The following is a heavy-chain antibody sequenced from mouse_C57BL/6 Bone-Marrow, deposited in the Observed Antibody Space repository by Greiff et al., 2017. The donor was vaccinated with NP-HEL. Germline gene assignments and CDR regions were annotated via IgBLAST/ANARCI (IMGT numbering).Heavy chain of an antibody. CDR1: GYTFTSYW. CDR3: ATVYGSHYAMDY. Sequence: QVHVKQPGAELVRPGTSVKLSCKASGYTFTSYWMHWVKQRPGQGLEWIGVIDPSDSYTNYNQKFKGKATLTVDTSSSTAYMQLSSLTSEDSAVYYCATVYGSHYAMDYWGQGTSVTVSS. D-gene: IGHD1-1*01. CDR2: IDPSDSYT. J-gene: IGHJ4*01. V-gene: IGHV1-59*01.